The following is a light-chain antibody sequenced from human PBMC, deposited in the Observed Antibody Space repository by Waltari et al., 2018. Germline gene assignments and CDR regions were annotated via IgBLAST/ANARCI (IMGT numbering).Light chain of an antibody. V-gene: IGLV2-11*01. Sequence: QSALTQPRSVSGSPGQSVTISCTGTSSDVGGYNYVSWHQQPPGKAPKVILYDVSKRPSGVPYRFSGSKSGKTASLTISGLQAEDEADYYCSSYAGSYIFTVFGGGTKLTVL. CDR3: SSYAGSYIFTV. J-gene: IGLJ2*01. CDR2: DVS. CDR1: SSDVGGYNY.